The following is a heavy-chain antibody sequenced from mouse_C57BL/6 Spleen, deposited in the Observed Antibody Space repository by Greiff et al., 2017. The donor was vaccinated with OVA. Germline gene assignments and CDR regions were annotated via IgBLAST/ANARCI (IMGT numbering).Heavy chain of an antibody. CDR3: ARSDGFRYFDV. V-gene: IGHV1-63*01. CDR2: IYPGGGYT. J-gene: IGHJ1*03. Sequence: QVQLQQSGAELVRPGTSVKMSCKASGYTFTNYWIGWAKQRPGHGLEWIGDIYPGGGYTNYNEKFKGKATLTADKSSSTAYMQFSSLTSEDSAIYYCARSDGFRYFDVWGTGTTVTVSS. D-gene: IGHD2-3*01. CDR1: GYTFTNYW.